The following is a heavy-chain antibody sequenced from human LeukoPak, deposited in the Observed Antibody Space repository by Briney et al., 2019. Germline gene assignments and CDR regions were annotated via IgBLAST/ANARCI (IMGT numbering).Heavy chain of an antibody. CDR2: VSNGGMTK. CDR1: GFIFSNYA. J-gene: IGHJ5*02. Sequence: PGGSLRLSCAVSGFIFSNYAMHWVRQAPGKGLEWVAVVSNGGMTKYYVDSVKGRFTISRDNPKNTVYLQMNSLRAEDTAVYFCDKDSGVAAAGSIDPWGQGTLVIVSS. CDR3: DKDSGVAAAGSIDP. D-gene: IGHD6-13*01. V-gene: IGHV3-30*18.